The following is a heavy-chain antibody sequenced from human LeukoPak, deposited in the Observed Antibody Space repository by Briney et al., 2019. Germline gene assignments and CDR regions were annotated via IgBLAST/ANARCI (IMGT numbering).Heavy chain of an antibody. Sequence: ASVKVSRKASGYTFTGYYMHWVRQAPGQGLEWIGWINPNSGGTNYAQKFQGRVTMSVDTSKNQLSLKLSSVTAADTAVYYCARDRAGGGYVSPSSYYYYMDVWGKGTTVTVSS. CDR3: ARDRAGGGYVSPSSYYYYMDV. V-gene: IGHV1-2*02. D-gene: IGHD2-15*01. J-gene: IGHJ6*03. CDR1: GYTFTGYY. CDR2: INPNSGGT.